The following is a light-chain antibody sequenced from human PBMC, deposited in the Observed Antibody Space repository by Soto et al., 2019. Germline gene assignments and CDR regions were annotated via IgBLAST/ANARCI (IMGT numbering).Light chain of an antibody. V-gene: IGLV2-23*02. CDR3: CSYAGSSTYV. Sequence: QSALTQPASVSGSPGQSITISCTGTSSDVGSYNVVSWYQHHPGKAPTLMIYDVTKRPSGVSNRFSGSTSGNTASLTISGLQAEDEADYYCCSYAGSSTYVFGTGTKLTVL. CDR2: DVT. J-gene: IGLJ1*01. CDR1: SSDVGSYNV.